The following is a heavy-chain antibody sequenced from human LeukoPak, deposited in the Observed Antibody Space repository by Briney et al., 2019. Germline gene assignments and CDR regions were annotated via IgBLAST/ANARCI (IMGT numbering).Heavy chain of an antibody. J-gene: IGHJ4*02. CDR2: INTNTGNP. CDR1: GYTFTSYA. V-gene: IGHV7-4-1*02. D-gene: IGHD3-3*01. CDR3: ARTGKYYDFWSGYWGGGYYFDY. Sequence: ASVKVSCKASGYTFTSYAMNWVRQAPGQGLEWMGWINTNTGNPTYAQGFTGRFVFSLDTSVSTAYLQISSLKAEDTAVYYCARTGKYYDFWSGYWGGGYYFDYWGQGTLVTVSS.